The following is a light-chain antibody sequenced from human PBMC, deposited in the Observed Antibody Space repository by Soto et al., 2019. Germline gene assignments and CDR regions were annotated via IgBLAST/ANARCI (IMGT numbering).Light chain of an antibody. CDR1: QSVSSSY. V-gene: IGKV3-20*01. J-gene: IGKJ2*01. CDR2: GAS. CDR3: QQYNSNPYT. Sequence: EIVLTQSPGTLSLSPGERATLSCRASQSVSSSYLAWYQQKPGQAPRLLIYGASTRATGIPARFSGSGSGTEFTLTISSLQPDDFATYYCQQYNSNPYTFGQGPRWIS.